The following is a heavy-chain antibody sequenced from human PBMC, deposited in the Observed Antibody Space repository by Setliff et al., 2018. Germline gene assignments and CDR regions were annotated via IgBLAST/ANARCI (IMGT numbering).Heavy chain of an antibody. CDR3: ARLSPYNTGPPFDY. CDR2: ISPSGST. CDR1: GASISSGGYY. Sequence: PSETLSLTCTVSGASISSGGYYWTWIRQPAGKALEWIGHISPSGSTTYNPSLKSRVTISPDTSKNHFSLNLRSVTAADTAVYYCARLSPYNTGPPFDYWGQGTLVTVSS. D-gene: IGHD2-8*02. J-gene: IGHJ4*02. V-gene: IGHV4-61*09.